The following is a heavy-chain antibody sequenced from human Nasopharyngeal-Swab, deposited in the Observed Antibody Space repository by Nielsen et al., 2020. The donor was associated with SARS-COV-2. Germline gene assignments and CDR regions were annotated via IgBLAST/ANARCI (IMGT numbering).Heavy chain of an antibody. CDR3: ARRDGSYYDVDY. J-gene: IGHJ4*02. CDR2: IYPGDSDT. D-gene: IGHD1-26*01. Sequence: VRQAPGKGLEWMGIIYPGDSDTRYSPSFQGQVTISADKSISTAYLQWSSLKASDTAMYYCARRDGSYYDVDYWGQGTLATVSS. V-gene: IGHV5-51*01.